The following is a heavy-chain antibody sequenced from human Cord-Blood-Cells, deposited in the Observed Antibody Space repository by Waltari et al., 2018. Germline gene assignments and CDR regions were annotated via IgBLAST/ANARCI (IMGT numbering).Heavy chain of an antibody. J-gene: IGHJ4*02. D-gene: IGHD6-19*01. CDR2: IKQSGST. CDR1: GGSFSGYY. CDR3: ARGLSVAGPFDY. V-gene: IGHV4-34*01. Sequence: QVQLQQWGAGLLKPSETLSLTCAVYGGSFSGYYWSWILEPPGKGLEWFGEIKQSGSTHYNPSLKSRVTISVDTSKNQFSLKLSSVTAADTAVYYCARGLSVAGPFDYWGQGTLVTVSS.